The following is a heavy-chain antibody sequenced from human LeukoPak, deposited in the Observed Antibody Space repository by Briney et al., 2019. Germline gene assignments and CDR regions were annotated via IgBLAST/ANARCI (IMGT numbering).Heavy chain of an antibody. J-gene: IGHJ4*02. D-gene: IGHD1-26*01. Sequence: APVKVSCKASGYSFSNYHVHWIRQAPGQGLEWVGIMAPRDDGAHYAQKFQGRVTMTRDTSTSTLYMDLSSLRSEDTAVYYCAREVRTGIGATDYWGQGTLVTVSS. CDR1: GYSFSNYH. CDR3: AREVRTGIGATDY. V-gene: IGHV1-46*01. CDR2: MAPRDDGA.